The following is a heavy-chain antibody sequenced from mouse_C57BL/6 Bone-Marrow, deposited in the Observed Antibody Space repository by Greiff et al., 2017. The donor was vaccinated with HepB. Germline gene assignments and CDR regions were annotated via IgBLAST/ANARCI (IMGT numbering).Heavy chain of an antibody. CDR2: ISNLAYSI. J-gene: IGHJ4*01. V-gene: IGHV5-15*01. CDR1: GFTFSDYG. D-gene: IGHD1-1*01. CDR3: ARHNITTVVGNYAMDY. Sequence: EVQGVESGGGLVQPGGSLKLSCAASGFTFSDYGMAWVRQAPRKGPEWVAFISNLAYSIYYADTVTGRFTISRENAKNTLYLEMSSLRSEDTAMYYCARHNITTVVGNYAMDYWGQGTSVTVSS.